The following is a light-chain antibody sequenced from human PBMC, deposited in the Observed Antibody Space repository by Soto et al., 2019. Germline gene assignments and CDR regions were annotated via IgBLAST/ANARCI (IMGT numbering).Light chain of an antibody. CDR2: DVN. Sequence: QSALTQPASVSGSPGQSITISCTGTASDVGGYDYVSWYQQHPGKAPKLLIYDVNNRPSGVSYRFSGSKSGITASLAISRLQSEDEAEYYCSSYRSDSTVLVFGTGTKLTVL. CDR3: SSYRSDSTVLV. CDR1: ASDVGGYDY. V-gene: IGLV2-14*01. J-gene: IGLJ1*01.